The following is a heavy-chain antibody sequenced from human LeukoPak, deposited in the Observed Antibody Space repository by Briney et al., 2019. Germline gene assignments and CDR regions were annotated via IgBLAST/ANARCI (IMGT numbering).Heavy chain of an antibody. CDR1: GFTFSTYW. CDR2: ISSDASIT. Sequence: PGGSLRLSCAASGFTFSTYWMHWVRQDPGKGLVWVSRISSDASITSYAEPVKGRFTISRDNAKNTLYLQMNSLRAEDTALYYCATSARTYIGSSLDYWGQGTLVTVSS. V-gene: IGHV3-74*01. J-gene: IGHJ4*02. CDR3: ATSARTYIGSSLDY. D-gene: IGHD2-15*01.